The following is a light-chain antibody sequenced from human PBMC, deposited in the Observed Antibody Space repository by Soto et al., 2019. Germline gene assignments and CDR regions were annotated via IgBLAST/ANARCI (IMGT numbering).Light chain of an antibody. CDR1: QGISSS. J-gene: IGKJ3*01. CDR3: QQFDDYPFT. CDR2: HAS. Sequence: AIQLTQSPSSLSAYVEDSVSITCRASQGISSSLACYQQNPGRAPKLLIYHASSLEGGVTSRFSGSRSGTDFTLTVSSLQPEDFATYYCQQFDDYPFTFGPGTKVDIQ. V-gene: IGKV1-13*01.